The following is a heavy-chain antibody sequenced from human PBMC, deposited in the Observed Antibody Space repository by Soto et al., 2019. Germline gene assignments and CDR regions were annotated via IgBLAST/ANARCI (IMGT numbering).Heavy chain of an antibody. CDR1: GGSFSGYY. Sequence: SETLSLTCAVYGGSFSGYYWSWIRQPPGKGLEWIGEINHSGSTNYNPSLKSRVTISVGTSKNQFSLKLSSVTAADTAVYYCARRAVAGTFFLYYYYGMDVWGQRTTVTVSS. J-gene: IGHJ6*02. D-gene: IGHD6-19*01. CDR2: INHSGST. CDR3: ARRAVAGTFFLYYYYGMDV. V-gene: IGHV4-34*01.